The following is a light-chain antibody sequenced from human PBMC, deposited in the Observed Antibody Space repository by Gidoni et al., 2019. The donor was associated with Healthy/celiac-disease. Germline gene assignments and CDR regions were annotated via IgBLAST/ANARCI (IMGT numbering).Light chain of an antibody. J-gene: IGKJ2*01. Sequence: EIVLTESPATLSFSPGERATLSCRARQSVSSYLAWYQQKPGQAHRLLIYDASNRATGIPARFSGSASGTDFTLTISSLEPEDFAVYYCQQRSNWYTFGQGTKLEIK. CDR3: QQRSNWYT. CDR1: QSVSSY. CDR2: DAS. V-gene: IGKV3-11*01.